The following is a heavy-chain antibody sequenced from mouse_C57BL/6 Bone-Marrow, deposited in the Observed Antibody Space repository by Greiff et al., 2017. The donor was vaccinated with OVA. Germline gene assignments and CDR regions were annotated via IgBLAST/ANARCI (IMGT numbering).Heavy chain of an antibody. V-gene: IGHV5-6*01. Sequence: EVQGVESGGDLVKPGGSLKLSCAASGFTFSSYGMSWVRQTPDKRLEWVATISSGGSYTYYPDSVKGRFTISRDNAKNTLYLQMSSLKSEDTAMYYCASFSSFAYWGQGTLVTVSA. J-gene: IGHJ3*01. CDR1: GFTFSSYG. CDR3: ASFSSFAY. CDR2: ISSGGSYT.